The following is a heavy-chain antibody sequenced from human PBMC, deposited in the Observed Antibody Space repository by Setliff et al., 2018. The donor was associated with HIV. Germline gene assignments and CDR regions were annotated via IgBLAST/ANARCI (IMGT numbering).Heavy chain of an antibody. J-gene: IGHJ6*02. Sequence: PGGSLRLSCAASGFTFSTHGIHWVRQAPGKGLEWVAVISYDGRREHYADSVKGRFTISRDNSRNTLDLHMTSLSAEDTAVYYCARDQLNLRSYFYFGVDVWGQGTTVTVSS. CDR3: ARDQLNLRSYFYFGVDV. CDR2: ISYDGRRE. D-gene: IGHD5-12*01. V-gene: IGHV3-30*04. CDR1: GFTFSTHG.